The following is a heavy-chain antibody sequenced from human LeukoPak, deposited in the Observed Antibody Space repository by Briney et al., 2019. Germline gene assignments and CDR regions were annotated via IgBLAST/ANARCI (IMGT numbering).Heavy chain of an antibody. CDR2: ISAYNGNT. V-gene: IGHV1-18*01. CDR1: GYIVTSYD. CDR3: AREARTMFGGRYLSDP. Sequence: GASVKVSCKASGYIVTSYDINWVRQTTGQGLEWMGWISAYNGNTNYAQKLQGRVTMTTDTSTSTAYMELRSLRSDDTAVYYCAREARTMFGGRYLSDPWGQGTLVTVSS. D-gene: IGHD3-10*02. J-gene: IGHJ5*02.